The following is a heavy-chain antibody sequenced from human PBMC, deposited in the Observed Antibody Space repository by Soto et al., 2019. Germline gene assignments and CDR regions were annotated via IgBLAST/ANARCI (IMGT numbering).Heavy chain of an antibody. CDR2: ISGSGGST. V-gene: IGHV3-23*01. Sequence: EVQLLESGGGLVQPGWSLRLSCAASGFTFSSYAMSWVRQAPGKGLEWVSAISGSGGSTYYADSVKGRFTISRDNSKNTLYLQMNSLRAEDTAVYYCAKDVYYYGSGSPSLDYWGQGTLVTVSS. D-gene: IGHD3-10*01. CDR3: AKDVYYYGSGSPSLDY. J-gene: IGHJ4*02. CDR1: GFTFSSYA.